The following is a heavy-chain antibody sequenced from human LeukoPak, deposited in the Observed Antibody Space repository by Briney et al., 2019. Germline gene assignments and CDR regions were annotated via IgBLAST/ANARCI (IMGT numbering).Heavy chain of an antibody. J-gene: IGHJ6*02. CDR1: GFTFGTYS. CDR2: ISSSSSHM. CDR3: ARDPGAGDV. D-gene: IGHD6-19*01. Sequence: GGSLRLSCAASGFTFGTYSMYWVRQAPGKGLEWISSISSSSSHMYYADSVRGRFTISRDNAKNSLYLQMNSLRVEDTAVYYCARDPGAGDVWGQGTTVTVSS. V-gene: IGHV3-21*01.